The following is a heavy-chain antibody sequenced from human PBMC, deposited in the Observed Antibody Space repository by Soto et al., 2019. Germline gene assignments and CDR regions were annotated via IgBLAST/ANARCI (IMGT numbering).Heavy chain of an antibody. Sequence: SETLSLTCTVSGGSISSGGYYWSWIRQHPGKGLEWIGYIYYSGSTYYNPSLKSRVTISVDTSKNQFSLKLSSVTAADTAVYYCASGRHRYSYGFRDAFDIWGQGTMVTVSS. D-gene: IGHD5-18*01. CDR1: GGSISSGGYY. J-gene: IGHJ3*02. V-gene: IGHV4-31*03. CDR2: IYYSGST. CDR3: ASGRHRYSYGFRDAFDI.